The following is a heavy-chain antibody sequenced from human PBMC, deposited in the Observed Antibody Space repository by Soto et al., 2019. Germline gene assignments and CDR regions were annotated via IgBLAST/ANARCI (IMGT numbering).Heavy chain of an antibody. D-gene: IGHD6-19*01. CDR2: INHSGST. CDR1: GGSFSGYY. CDR3: ARVGCFVSGYSSGNCNDY. V-gene: IGHV4-34*01. Sequence: SETLSLTCAVYGGSFSGYYWSWIRQPPGKGLEWIGEINHSGSTNYNPSLKSRVTISVDTSKNQFSLKLSSVTAADTAVYYCARVGCFVSGYSSGNCNDYWGQGTLVTVSS. J-gene: IGHJ4*02.